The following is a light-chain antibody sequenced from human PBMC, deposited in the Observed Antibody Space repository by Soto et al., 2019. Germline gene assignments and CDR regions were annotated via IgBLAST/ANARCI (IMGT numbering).Light chain of an antibody. CDR3: MQGTEWPYT. V-gene: IGKV2-30*01. Sequence: DVVMTQSPLSLPVPLGQPASISCRSSQGLENTDGNTYLNWFLQRPGQSPRRLIYKVSSRDSGVPGRFSGSGSGTDFTLKISRVEAEDVGVYYCMQGTEWPYTFGQGTKLEIK. J-gene: IGKJ2*01. CDR2: KVS. CDR1: QGLENTDGNTY.